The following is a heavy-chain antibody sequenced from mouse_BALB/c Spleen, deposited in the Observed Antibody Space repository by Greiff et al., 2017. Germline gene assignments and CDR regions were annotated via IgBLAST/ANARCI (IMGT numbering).Heavy chain of an antibody. CDR1: GYTFTSYW. D-gene: IGHD2-10*02. CDR3: ARTYDFDY. J-gene: IGHJ2*01. V-gene: IGHV1-87*01. CDR2: IYPGDGDT. Sequence: QVQLKQSGAELARPGASVKLSCKASGYTFTSYWMQWVKQRPGQGLEWIGAIYPGDGDTRYTQKFKGKATLTADKSSSTAYMQLSSLASEDSAVYYCARTYDFDYWGQGTTLTVSS.